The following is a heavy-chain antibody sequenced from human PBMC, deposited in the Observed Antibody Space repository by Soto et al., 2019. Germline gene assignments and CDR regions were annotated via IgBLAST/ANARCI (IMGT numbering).Heavy chain of an antibody. D-gene: IGHD6-19*01. CDR1: GGSISSSSYY. Sequence: SETLSLTCTVSGGSISSSSYYWGWIRQPPGKGLEWIGSIYYSGSTYYNPSLKSRVTISVDTSKNQFSLMLSSVTAADTAVYYCARGKDIAVAGTHPFDYWGQGTLVTVSS. J-gene: IGHJ4*02. V-gene: IGHV4-39*07. CDR2: IYYSGST. CDR3: ARGKDIAVAGTHPFDY.